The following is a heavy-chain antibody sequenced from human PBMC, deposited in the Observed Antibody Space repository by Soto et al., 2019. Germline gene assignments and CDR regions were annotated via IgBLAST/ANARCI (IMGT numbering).Heavy chain of an antibody. J-gene: IGHJ4*02. Sequence: GESLKISCKGSGYTFTTFWVGWVRQMPGKGLEWMGIIYPGDSDTRYSPSFQGQVTISADKSITTAYLQWSSLKASDSAMYYCARLPRGSWSESRIYCDYWGQGTLVTVSS. CDR3: ARLPRGSWSESRIYCDY. D-gene: IGHD6-19*01. V-gene: IGHV5-51*01. CDR1: GYTFTTFW. CDR2: IYPGDSDT.